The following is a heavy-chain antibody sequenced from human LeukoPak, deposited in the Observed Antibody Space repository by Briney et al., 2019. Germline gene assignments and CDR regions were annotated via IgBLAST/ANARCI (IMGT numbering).Heavy chain of an antibody. Sequence: GGSLRLSCAASEFTFNNHAMTWVRQAPGKGLEWVSIITADGGITSYIDSVKGRFTISRDNSQSTLYLQMSSLRAEDTALYYCARSVGGYYDLWGQGSLVTVSS. CDR3: ARSVGGYYDL. D-gene: IGHD3-22*01. J-gene: IGHJ5*02. CDR1: EFTFNNHA. V-gene: IGHV3-23*01. CDR2: ITADGGIT.